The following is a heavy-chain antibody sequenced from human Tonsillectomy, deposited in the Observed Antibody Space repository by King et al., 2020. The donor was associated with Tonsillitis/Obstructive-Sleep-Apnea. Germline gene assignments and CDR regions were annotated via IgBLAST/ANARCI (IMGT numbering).Heavy chain of an antibody. D-gene: IGHD6-6*01. CDR2: IDWVDDK. CDR3: ARVEVYHPSFDT. J-gene: IGHJ4*02. V-gene: IGHV2-70*11. CDR1: GFSPSTSEMC. Sequence: VTLKESGPALVKPTQTLTLTCTFSGFSPSTSEMCVSWIRQPPGKALEWLARIDWVDDKYYSTSLKTRLTISKDTAKNQVVLTVPNMDPVDTATHYCARVEVYHPSFDTWGPGVLVSVSS.